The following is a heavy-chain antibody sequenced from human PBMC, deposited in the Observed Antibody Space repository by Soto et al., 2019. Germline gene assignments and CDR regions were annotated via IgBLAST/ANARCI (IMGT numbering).Heavy chain of an antibody. CDR3: ARDLHVLRYFDWLPHYYYYGMDV. V-gene: IGHV3-7*01. CDR2: IKQDGSEK. Sequence: PGGSLRLSCAASGFTFSSYWMSWVRQAPGKGLEWVANIKQDGSEKYYVDSVKGRFTISRDNAKNSLYLQMNSLRAEDTAVYYCARDLHVLRYFDWLPHYYYYGMDVWGQGTTVTVSS. D-gene: IGHD3-9*01. CDR1: GFTFSSYW. J-gene: IGHJ6*02.